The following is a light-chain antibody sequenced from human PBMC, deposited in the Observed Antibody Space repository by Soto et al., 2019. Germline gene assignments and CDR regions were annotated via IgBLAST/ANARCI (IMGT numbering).Light chain of an antibody. CDR3: CSYTRSGTLI. CDR2: DVS. J-gene: IGLJ1*01. CDR1: SGDIGDYNY. V-gene: IGLV2-14*01. Sequence: SVLTQPASVSGSPGQSITISCVGTSGDIGDYNYVSWYQQHPGKVPKVIIYDVSNWPSGVSYRFSGTRSGNTASLTVSGLQAEDEADYYCCSYTRSGTLIFGTGTKVTVL.